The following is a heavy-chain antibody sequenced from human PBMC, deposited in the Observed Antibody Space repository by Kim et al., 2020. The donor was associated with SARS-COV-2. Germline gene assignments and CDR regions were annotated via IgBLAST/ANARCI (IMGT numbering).Heavy chain of an antibody. CDR3: ARGVGDDSSGPKDYFDY. CDR1: GYTFSSYS. J-gene: IGHJ4*01. V-gene: IGHV3-21*01. D-gene: IGHD3-22*01. Sequence: GGSLRLSCAGSGYTFSSYSINWVRQAPGKGLEWVSSISASGTYIYYAASMKGPFTISRDNAKNAVYLQMNSLRAEDTAVYYCARGVGDDSSGPKDYFDY. CDR2: ISASGTYI.